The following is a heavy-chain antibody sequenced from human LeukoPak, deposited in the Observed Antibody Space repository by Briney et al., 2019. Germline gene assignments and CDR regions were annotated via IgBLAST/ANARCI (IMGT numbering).Heavy chain of an antibody. CDR3: ARPFYDTTGYSWLYLDY. D-gene: IGHD3-22*01. CDR1: GYTFTSYG. Sequence: ASVKVSCKASGYTFTSYGISWVRQAPGQGLEWMGWISAYNGNTNYAQKLQGRVTMTTDTSTTTAYMELRSLRSDDTALYYCARPFYDTTGYSWLYLDYWGQGTLVTVSS. J-gene: IGHJ4*02. CDR2: ISAYNGNT. V-gene: IGHV1-18*01.